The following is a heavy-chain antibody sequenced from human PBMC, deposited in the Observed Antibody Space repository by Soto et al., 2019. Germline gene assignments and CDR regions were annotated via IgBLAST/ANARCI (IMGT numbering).Heavy chain of an antibody. CDR3: ARGSSSCRGWFDP. Sequence: QVQLVQSGAEVKKPGASVKVSCKASGYTFTSYDINWVRQATGQGLEWMGWMNPDRGNKGYAQKFRGRVTMTRNTSISTAYMELGSMRSEDTAVYYCARGSSSCRGWFDPWGQGTLVTVSS. J-gene: IGHJ5*02. D-gene: IGHD6-6*01. CDR2: MNPDRGNK. CDR1: GYTFTSYD. V-gene: IGHV1-8*01.